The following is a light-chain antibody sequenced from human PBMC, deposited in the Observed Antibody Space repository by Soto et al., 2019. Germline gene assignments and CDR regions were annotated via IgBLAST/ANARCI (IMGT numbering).Light chain of an antibody. CDR2: GDR. CDR1: LSNIGAGFN. Sequence: QSVLTQAPSVSGAPGQRVTIPCTGSLSNIGAGFNVHWFQQVPGTAPKLLIYGDRNRPSGVPARFSASTSGTSASLAIAGLQAEDEADYYCQSYDSDLSGTVFGTGTEVTVL. V-gene: IGLV1-40*01. CDR3: QSYDSDLSGTV. J-gene: IGLJ1*01.